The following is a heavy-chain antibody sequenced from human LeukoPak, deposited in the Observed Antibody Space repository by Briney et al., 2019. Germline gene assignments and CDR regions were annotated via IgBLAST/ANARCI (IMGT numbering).Heavy chain of an antibody. D-gene: IGHD4-17*01. Sequence: ASVKVSCKVSGYTLTELSMHWVRQAPGKGLEWMGGFDPEDGETIYAQKFQGRVTMTEDTSTDTAYMELSSLRSEDTAVYYCATYNDYGDYSGKWGQGTLVTVPS. CDR3: ATYNDYGDYSGK. J-gene: IGHJ4*02. V-gene: IGHV1-24*01. CDR2: FDPEDGET. CDR1: GYTLTELS.